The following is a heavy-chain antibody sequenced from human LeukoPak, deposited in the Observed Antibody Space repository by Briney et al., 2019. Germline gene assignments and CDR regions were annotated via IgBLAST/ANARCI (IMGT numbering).Heavy chain of an antibody. Sequence: GGSLRLSCAASGFTFSSYGMHWVRQAPGKGLEWVAFIRYDGSNKYYADSVKGRFTISRDNSKNTLYLQMNGLRAEDTAVYYCANAQTYSSSWYKGGNYFDYWGQGTLVTVSS. CDR2: IRYDGSNK. CDR3: ANAQTYSSSWYKGGNYFDY. V-gene: IGHV3-30*02. D-gene: IGHD6-13*01. CDR1: GFTFSSYG. J-gene: IGHJ4*02.